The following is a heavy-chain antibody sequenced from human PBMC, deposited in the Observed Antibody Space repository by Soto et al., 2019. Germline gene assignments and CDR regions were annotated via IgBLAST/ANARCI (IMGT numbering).Heavy chain of an antibody. CDR1: GYTLNEVA. Sequence: QIQLVQSGAEVKKPGASVKVSSKVSGYTLNEVAMHWERQAPGKGLEWLGGFDPDEAETIYAQHFQGGVTMTEDTSTDTVYMELSSLRSEDTALYFCTTYHGDYNFDHWGQGTLVTVSS. D-gene: IGHD4-17*01. J-gene: IGHJ5*02. V-gene: IGHV1-24*01. CDR3: TTYHGDYNFDH. CDR2: FDPDEAET.